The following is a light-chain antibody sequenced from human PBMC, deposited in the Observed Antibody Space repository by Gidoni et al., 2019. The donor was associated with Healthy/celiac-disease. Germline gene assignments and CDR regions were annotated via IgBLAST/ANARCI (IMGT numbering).Light chain of an antibody. Sequence: DIVMTHPPDSLAVSLGERATINCNSSQSVLYSSNNKNYLPWYQQKTGQPPKLLIYWASTREAGVPDRFSGSGSGTDFTLTISSLQAEDVAVYYCQQYYSTPLTCGGGTKVEIK. V-gene: IGKV4-1*01. CDR2: WAS. J-gene: IGKJ4*01. CDR1: QSVLYSSNNKNY. CDR3: QQYYSTPLT.